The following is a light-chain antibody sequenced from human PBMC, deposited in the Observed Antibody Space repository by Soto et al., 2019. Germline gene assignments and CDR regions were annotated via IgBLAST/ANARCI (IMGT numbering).Light chain of an antibody. CDR2: DVS. Sequence: ALTQPRSVSGSPGQSVTISCTGTSSDVGGYNYVSWYQQHPGKAPKLMIYDVSKRPSGVPDRFSGSKSGNTASLTISGLQAEDEADYYCCSYAGSYNYVFGTGTKLTVL. J-gene: IGLJ1*01. CDR1: SSDVGGYNY. CDR3: CSYAGSYNYV. V-gene: IGLV2-11*01.